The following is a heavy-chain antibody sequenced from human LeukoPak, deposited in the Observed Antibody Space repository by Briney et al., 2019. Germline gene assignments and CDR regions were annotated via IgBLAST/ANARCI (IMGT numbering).Heavy chain of an antibody. D-gene: IGHD1-26*01. Sequence: SVKVSCKASGGTFSSYAISWVRQAPGQGLEWMGRIIPILGIAYYAQKFQGRVTITADKSTSTAYMELSSLRSEDTAVYYCARDWSGSASPLYYGMDVWGQGTTVTVSS. CDR1: GGTFSSYA. CDR2: IIPILGIA. V-gene: IGHV1-69*04. J-gene: IGHJ6*02. CDR3: ARDWSGSASPLYYGMDV.